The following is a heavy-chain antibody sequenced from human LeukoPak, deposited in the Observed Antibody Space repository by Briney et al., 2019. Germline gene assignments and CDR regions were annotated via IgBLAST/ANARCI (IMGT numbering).Heavy chain of an antibody. V-gene: IGHV4-61*02. Sequence: SETLSLTCTVSGGSISSGSYYWSWIRQPAGKGLEWIGRIYTSGSTNYNPSLKSRVTISVDTSKNQFSLKLSSVTAADTAVYYCARGSSGYCLNCDYWGQGTLVTVSS. J-gene: IGHJ4*02. CDR3: ARGSSGYCLNCDY. D-gene: IGHD3-22*01. CDR1: GGSISSGSYY. CDR2: IYTSGST.